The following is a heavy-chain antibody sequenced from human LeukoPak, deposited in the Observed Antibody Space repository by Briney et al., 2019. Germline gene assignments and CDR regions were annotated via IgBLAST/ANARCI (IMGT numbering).Heavy chain of an antibody. CDR2: ISSSSSTI. Sequence: GGSLRLSCAASGFTFSSYAMSWVRQAPGKGLEWVSYISSSSSTIYYADSVKGRFTISRDNAKNSLYLQMNSLRAEDTAVYYCARDLLPPATVAATGDAFDIWGQGTMVTVSS. CDR3: ARDLLPPATVAATGDAFDI. V-gene: IGHV3-48*01. CDR1: GFTFSSYA. J-gene: IGHJ3*02. D-gene: IGHD6-19*01.